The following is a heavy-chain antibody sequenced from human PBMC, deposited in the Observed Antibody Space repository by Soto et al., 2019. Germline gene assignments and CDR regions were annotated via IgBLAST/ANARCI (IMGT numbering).Heavy chain of an antibody. CDR2: FSGTTSST. D-gene: IGHD1-26*01. CDR1: GFIFGSYA. CDR3: AKGQKWELPFDY. J-gene: IGHJ4*02. V-gene: IGHV3-23*01. Sequence: GGSLRLSCAASGFIFGSYAMSWVRQAPGKGLEWVSAFSGTTSSTYYADSVKGRFTISRDNSKNTLYLQMNSLKAEDTAVYYCAKGQKWELPFDYWGQGALVTVSS.